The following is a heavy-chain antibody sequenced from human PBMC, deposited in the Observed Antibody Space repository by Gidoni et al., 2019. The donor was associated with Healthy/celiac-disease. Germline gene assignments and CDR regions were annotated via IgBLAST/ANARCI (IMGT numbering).Heavy chain of an antibody. Sequence: EVQLVESGGGLVKHGGSIRLSCAASGFTFSNAWMSWVRQAPGKGLEWVGRIKSKTDGGTTDYAAPVKGRFTISRDDSKNTLYLQMNSLKTEDTAVYYCTTRSRVATGFLYWGQGTLVTVSS. D-gene: IGHD5-12*01. CDR1: GFTFSNAW. J-gene: IGHJ4*02. CDR2: IKSKTDGGTT. V-gene: IGHV3-15*01. CDR3: TTRSRVATGFLY.